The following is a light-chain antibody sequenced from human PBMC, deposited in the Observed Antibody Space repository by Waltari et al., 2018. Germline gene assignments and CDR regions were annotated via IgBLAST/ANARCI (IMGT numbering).Light chain of an antibody. CDR1: QSLLDSEDGNTY. V-gene: IGKV2-40*01. CDR2: EVS. J-gene: IGKJ2*01. Sequence: DIVMTQTPLSLPVTLGEPASMSCRSSQSLLDSEDGNTYLAWYLQKTGQSPQLLIYEVSYRASGVPDRFSGSGSDTYFTLKISRVEAEDVGIYYCMQGLECPYIFGQGTKVEIK. CDR3: MQGLECPYI.